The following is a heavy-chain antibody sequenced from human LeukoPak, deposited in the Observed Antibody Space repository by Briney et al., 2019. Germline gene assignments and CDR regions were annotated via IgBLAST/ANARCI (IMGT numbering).Heavy chain of an antibody. J-gene: IGHJ6*02. CDR1: GGSVTSSSYY. Sequence: PSETLSLTCDVPGGSVTSSSYYWGWIRQPPGKGLEWIGSLYYSGTTYSNPSLKSRVTILVDKSKNQFSLRLTSMTAADTAIYYCATHQYAMDVWGQGTTVIVSS. V-gene: IGHV4-39*01. CDR2: LYYSGTT. CDR3: ATHQYAMDV.